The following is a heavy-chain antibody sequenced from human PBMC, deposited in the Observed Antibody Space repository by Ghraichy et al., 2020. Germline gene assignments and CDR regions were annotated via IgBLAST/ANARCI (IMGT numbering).Heavy chain of an antibody. V-gene: IGHV3-74*01. D-gene: IGHD2-21*02. CDR2: INSDGSST. Sequence: GGSLRLSCAASGFTFSSFWMHWVRQVPGKGLEWVSWINSDGSSTSYADSVKGRFTISRDNANNTLYLQLNSLRAEDTAVYYCASVCGGDCYIGNFYYYGMDVWGQGTTVTVSS. CDR3: ASVCGGDCYIGNFYYYGMDV. J-gene: IGHJ6*02. CDR1: GFTFSSFW.